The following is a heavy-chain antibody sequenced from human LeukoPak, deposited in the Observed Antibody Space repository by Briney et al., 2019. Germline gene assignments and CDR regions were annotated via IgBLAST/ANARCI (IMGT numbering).Heavy chain of an antibody. CDR3: AREFFSSGWYGKMDV. D-gene: IGHD6-19*01. J-gene: IGHJ6*02. V-gene: IGHV4-61*02. Sequence: SETLSLTCTVSGDSISSGSYYWRWIRQPAGKGLEWIGRIYTSGSTNYNPSLKSRFTISVDTSKNQFSLKLSSVTAADTAVYYCAREFFSSGWYGKMDVWGQGTTVTVSS. CDR1: GDSISSGSYY. CDR2: IYTSGST.